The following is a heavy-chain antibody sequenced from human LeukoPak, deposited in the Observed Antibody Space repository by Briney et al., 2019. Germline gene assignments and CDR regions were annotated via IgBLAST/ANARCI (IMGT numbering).Heavy chain of an antibody. D-gene: IGHD1-7*01. CDR1: GFTFEHYW. V-gene: IGHV3-7*03. CDR2: IKGDGSKK. CDR3: ESTTGP. J-gene: IGHJ5*02. Sequence: VGSLRLSCAASGFTFEHYWMRWVRQAPGKGLEWVATIKGDGSKKDYVDSVRGRFAVSIDNAKNSLYLQMSSLRVEDTAIYYCESTTGPWGQGTLVTVSS.